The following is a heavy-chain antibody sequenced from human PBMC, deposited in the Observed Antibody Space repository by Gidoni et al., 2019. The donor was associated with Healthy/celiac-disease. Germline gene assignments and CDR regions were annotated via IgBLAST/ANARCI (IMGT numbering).Heavy chain of an antibody. CDR2: IYYSGST. V-gene: IGHV4-59*01. Sequence: LEWIGYIYYSGSTNYNPSLKSRVTISVDTSKNQFSLKLSSVTAADTAVYYCARERTAVVDNHRYNWFDPWGQGTLVTVSS. CDR3: ARERTAVVDNHRYNWFDP. D-gene: IGHD6-19*01. J-gene: IGHJ5*02.